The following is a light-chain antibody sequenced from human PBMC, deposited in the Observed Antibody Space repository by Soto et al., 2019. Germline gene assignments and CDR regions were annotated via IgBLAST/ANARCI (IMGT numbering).Light chain of an antibody. V-gene: IGKV3-20*01. CDR1: QTISSSF. CDR3: HQFGSSPLDA. J-gene: IGKJ3*01. Sequence: ELVLTQSPGTLSLSPGERATLSCRASQTISSSFLAWYQQKPGQAPRLLIYRASRRAPGIPDRFSCIGSWTDFTLTIIRLEPEDFAVYYCHQFGSSPLDAFGPGTKVEIK. CDR2: RAS.